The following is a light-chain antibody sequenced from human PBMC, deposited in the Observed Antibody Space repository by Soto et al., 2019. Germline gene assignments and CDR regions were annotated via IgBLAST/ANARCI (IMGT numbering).Light chain of an antibody. CDR1: ALPKKY. V-gene: IGLV3-16*01. CDR3: LSTDSSGTMWV. CDR2: KNN. Sequence: SYELTQPPSVSVSLGQMARITCSGEALPKKYAYWHQQKPGQSPVVVIYKNNGRPSGIPERFSGSSSGTMVTLTISGVQAEDDADYYCLSTDSSGTMWVFGGGTQLTVL. J-gene: IGLJ2*01.